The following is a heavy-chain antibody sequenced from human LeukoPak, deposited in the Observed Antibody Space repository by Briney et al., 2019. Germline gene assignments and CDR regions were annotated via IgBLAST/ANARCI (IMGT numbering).Heavy chain of an antibody. Sequence: ASVKVSCKAFGYTFTSNYMHWVRQAPGQGPEWMGVISPSGGSTTYAQKFQGRVTMTRNTSISTAYMELSSLRSEDTAVYYCARDFGNYYYYYYMDVWGKGTTVTISS. D-gene: IGHD3-10*01. J-gene: IGHJ6*03. CDR1: GYTFTSNY. CDR2: ISPSGGST. CDR3: ARDFGNYYYYYYMDV. V-gene: IGHV1-46*01.